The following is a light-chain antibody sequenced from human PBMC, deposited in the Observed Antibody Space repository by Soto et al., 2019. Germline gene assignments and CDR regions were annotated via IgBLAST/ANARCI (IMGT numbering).Light chain of an antibody. CDR1: QSVNRN. CDR3: QQYSDWPPLT. Sequence: EIVMTQSPATLSVSPGERATLSCRASQSVNRNLAWYQQKPGQAPRLLIYTASTRATGIPAGFNGSGSGTEFTLTISSLQSADIAVYYCQQYSDWPPLTFGGGTKVEIK. CDR2: TAS. V-gene: IGKV3D-15*01. J-gene: IGKJ4*01.